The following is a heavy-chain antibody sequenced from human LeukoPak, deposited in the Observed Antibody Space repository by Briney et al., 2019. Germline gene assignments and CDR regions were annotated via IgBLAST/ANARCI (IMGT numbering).Heavy chain of an antibody. J-gene: IGHJ4*02. CDR3: ARLYYDFPLYYFDY. D-gene: IGHD3-3*01. CDR2: IYHSGST. CDR1: GGSISSGGYS. V-gene: IGHV4-30-2*01. Sequence: SQTLSLTCAVSGGSISSGGYSWSWIRQPPGKGLEWIGYIYHSGSTYYNPSLKSRVTISVDRSKNQFSLKLSSVTAADTAVYCCARLYYDFPLYYFDYWGQGTLVTVSS.